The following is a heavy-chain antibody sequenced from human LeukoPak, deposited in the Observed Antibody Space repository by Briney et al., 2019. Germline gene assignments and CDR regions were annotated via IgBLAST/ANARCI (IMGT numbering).Heavy chain of an antibody. V-gene: IGHV5-51*01. CDR1: GYTLTSHW. Sequence: GESLKISCKASGYTLTSHWIAWVRQMPGKGLEWMGIIYPGDSDTRYSPSFQGQVTISVDKSISTVYLQWNSLKASDTAMYYCARHAVRDGYNRHNDYWGQGTLVTVSS. D-gene: IGHD5-24*01. CDR2: IYPGDSDT. CDR3: ARHAVRDGYNRHNDY. J-gene: IGHJ4*02.